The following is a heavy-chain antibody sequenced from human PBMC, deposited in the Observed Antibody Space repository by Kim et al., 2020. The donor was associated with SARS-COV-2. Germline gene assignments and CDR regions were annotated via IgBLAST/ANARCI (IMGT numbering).Heavy chain of an antibody. Sequence: GGSLRLSCAASGFGFSVYGMHWVRQAPGKGLEWVAVIWYDGSNKDYADSVKGRFTISRDNSKNTLYLHMNSLRADDTAVYFCARGRFCSSSNCYSYMDD. CDR1: GFGFSVYG. CDR3: ARGRFCSSSNCYSYMDD. D-gene: IGHD2-2*01. CDR2: IWYDGSNK. J-gene: IGHJ6*03. V-gene: IGHV3-33*01.